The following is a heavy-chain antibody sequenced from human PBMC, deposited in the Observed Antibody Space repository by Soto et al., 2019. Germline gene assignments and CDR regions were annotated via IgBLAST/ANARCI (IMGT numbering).Heavy chain of an antibody. D-gene: IGHD3-3*01. CDR2: IIPIFGTA. CDR3: AGPTIFGVVIIGELGPTYYGMDV. J-gene: IGHJ6*02. Sequence: GASVKVSCKASGGTFSSYALSWVRQAPGQGLEGMGGIIPIFGTANYAQKFQGRVTITADESTSTAYMELSSLRSEDTAVYYCAGPTIFGVVIIGELGPTYYGMDVWGQGSTFTVSS. CDR1: GGTFSSYA. V-gene: IGHV1-69*13.